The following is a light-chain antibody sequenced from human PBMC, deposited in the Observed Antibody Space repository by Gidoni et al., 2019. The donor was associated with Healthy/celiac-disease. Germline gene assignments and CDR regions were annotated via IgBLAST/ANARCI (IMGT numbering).Light chain of an antibody. CDR1: SSDVGGYNY. Sequence: QSAPTQPASVSGSPGPSITISCTGTSSDVGGYNYVSWYQQHPGKAPNLMIYEVSNRPSGVSNRFSGSKSGNTASLTISGLQAEDEADYYCSSYTSSSTLYVFGTGTKVTVL. J-gene: IGLJ1*01. CDR2: EVS. CDR3: SSYTSSSTLYV. V-gene: IGLV2-14*01.